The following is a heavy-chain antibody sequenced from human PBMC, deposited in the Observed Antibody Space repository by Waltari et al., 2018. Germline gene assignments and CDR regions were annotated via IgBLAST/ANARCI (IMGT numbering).Heavy chain of an antibody. J-gene: IGHJ4*02. CDR1: GGSISSSSYY. Sequence: QLQLQESGPGLVKPSETLSLTCTVSGGSISSSSYYWGWIRQPPGKGLEWIGSIYYSGSTYYNPSLKSRVTISVDTSKNQFSLKLSSVTAADTAVYYCARVGKTLYSNYVGYWGQGTLVTVSS. CDR3: ARVGKTLYSNYVGY. CDR2: IYYSGST. V-gene: IGHV4-39*07. D-gene: IGHD4-4*01.